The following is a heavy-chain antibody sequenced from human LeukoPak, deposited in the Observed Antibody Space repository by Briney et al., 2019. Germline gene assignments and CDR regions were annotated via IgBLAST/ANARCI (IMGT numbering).Heavy chain of an antibody. V-gene: IGHV4-59*11. Sequence: PSETLSLTCTVSGDSYTSPYWSWIRQPPGEGLEWIGYIYYSGSTNYNPSLKSRVTISVDTSKNQFSLKLSSVTAADTAVYYCARGAGWWAYWGLGALVTVSS. D-gene: IGHD6-19*01. J-gene: IGHJ4*02. CDR3: ARGAGWWAY. CDR2: IYYSGST. CDR1: GDSYTSPY.